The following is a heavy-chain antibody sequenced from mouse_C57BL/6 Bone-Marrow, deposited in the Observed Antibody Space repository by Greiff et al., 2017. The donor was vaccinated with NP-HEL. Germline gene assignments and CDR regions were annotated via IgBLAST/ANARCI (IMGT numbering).Heavy chain of an antibody. CDR3: ARSGY. CDR2: IDPSDSYT. V-gene: IGHV1-59*01. J-gene: IGHJ2*01. CDR1: GYTFTSYW. D-gene: IGHD3-1*01. Sequence: QVQLQQPGAELVRPGTSVKLSCKASGYTFTSYWMHWVKQTPGQGLEWIGVIDPSDSYTNYNQKFKGKATLTVDTASSTAYMQLSSLTSEDSAVYYCARSGYWGQGTTLTVSS.